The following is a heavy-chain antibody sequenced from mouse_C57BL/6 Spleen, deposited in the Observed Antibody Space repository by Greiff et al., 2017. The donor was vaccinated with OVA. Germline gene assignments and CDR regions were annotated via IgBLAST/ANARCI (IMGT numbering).Heavy chain of an antibody. CDR3: ANYDYEGDYFDY. CDR1: GYTFTSYW. D-gene: IGHD2-4*01. CDR2: IHPNSGST. V-gene: IGHV1-64*01. J-gene: IGHJ2*01. Sequence: QVQLQQPGAELVKPGASVKLSCKASGYTFTSYWMHWVKQRPGQGLEWIGMIHPNSGSTNYNEKFKSKATLTVDKSSSTAYMQLSSLTSEDSAVYYCANYDYEGDYFDYWGQGTTLTVSS.